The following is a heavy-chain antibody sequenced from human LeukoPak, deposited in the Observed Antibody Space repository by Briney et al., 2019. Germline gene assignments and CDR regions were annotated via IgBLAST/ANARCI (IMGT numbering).Heavy chain of an antibody. J-gene: IGHJ4*02. D-gene: IGHD3-22*01. CDR3: ASGYYSDGNGYSPADY. V-gene: IGHV3-21*01. Sequence: GGSLRLSCAASGFTFSSYTMHWIRQAPGKGLEWVSSISGSNSYIFYADSVKGRFTVSRDNAKDSLYLQMNSLRAEDTAVYYCASGYYSDGNGYSPADYWGQGTLVTVSS. CDR1: GFTFSSYT. CDR2: ISGSNSYI.